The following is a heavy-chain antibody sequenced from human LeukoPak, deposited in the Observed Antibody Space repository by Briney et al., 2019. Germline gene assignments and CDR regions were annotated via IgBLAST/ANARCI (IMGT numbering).Heavy chain of an antibody. D-gene: IGHD2-8*01. V-gene: IGHV3-23*01. CDR3: AKDTSIGKYCTNGVCSPFDY. CDR1: GFTFSSYA. CDR2: ISDSGDYT. J-gene: IGHJ4*02. Sequence: GSLRLSCAGSGFTFSSYAMSWVRQAPGQGLEWVSVISDSGDYTSYADSVRGRFTISRDNSRNTLYLQMISLRPEDTAVYYCAKDTSIGKYCTNGVCSPFDYWGQGTLVTVSS.